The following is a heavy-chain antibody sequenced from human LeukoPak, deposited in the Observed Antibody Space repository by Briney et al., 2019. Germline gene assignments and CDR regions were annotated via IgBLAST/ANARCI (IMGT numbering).Heavy chain of an antibody. CDR1: GYTFTSYG. Sequence: GASVKVSCKASGYTFTSYGISWVRQATGQGLEWMGWMNPNSGNTGYAQKFQGRVTMTRNTSISTAYMELSSLRSEDTAVYYCAKMSYYDILTGSSWFDPWGQGTLVTVSS. CDR3: AKMSYYDILTGSSWFDP. CDR2: MNPNSGNT. J-gene: IGHJ5*02. D-gene: IGHD3-9*01. V-gene: IGHV1-8*02.